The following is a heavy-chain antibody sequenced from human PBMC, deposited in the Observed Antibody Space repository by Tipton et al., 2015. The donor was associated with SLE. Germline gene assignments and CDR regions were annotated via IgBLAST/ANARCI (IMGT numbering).Heavy chain of an antibody. CDR3: ARAGHYYFWICFPLVGRVY. J-gene: IGHJ4*01. Sequence: TLSLTCAVYGGSFSGYYWSWIRQPLGNGLERTGETNHSGRPTYNAALKSRVTISVDTSKNQFSLKLSSVTAADTAVYYCARAGHYYFWICFPLVGRVYWSQGTPLPVSS. V-gene: IGHV4-34*01. D-gene: IGHD3-3*01. CDR2: TNHSGRP. CDR1: GGSFSGYY.